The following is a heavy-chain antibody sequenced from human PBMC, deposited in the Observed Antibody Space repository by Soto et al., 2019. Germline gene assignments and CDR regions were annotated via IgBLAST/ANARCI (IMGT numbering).Heavy chain of an antibody. Sequence: EVQLLESGGNLVQPGGSLRLSCAASGLIFSDYAMSWVRQAPGKGLECVACISGSGGDTFYADSVKGRFTISRDNSKXXXXXXXXXXXXXXXXXXXXXXXXXXXXXPXDYWGQGTLVTVSS. CDR2: ISGSGGDT. J-gene: IGHJ4*02. CDR1: GLIFSDYA. CDR3: XXXXXXXXXPXDY. V-gene: IGHV3-23*01.